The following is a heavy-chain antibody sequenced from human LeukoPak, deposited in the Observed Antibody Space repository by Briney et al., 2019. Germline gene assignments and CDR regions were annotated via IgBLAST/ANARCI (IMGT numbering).Heavy chain of an antibody. J-gene: IGHJ4*02. CDR1: GFTFSGSA. CDR3: TRRNPVQATDY. V-gene: IGHV3-73*01. CDR2: IRSKANSHAT. D-gene: IGHD1-1*01. Sequence: GGSLKLSCAASGFTFSGSAMHWVRQASGKGLEWVGRIRSKANSHATAYAASVKGRFTISRDDSKNTAYLQMNSLKTEDTAVYYCTRRNPVQATDYWGQGTLVTVSS.